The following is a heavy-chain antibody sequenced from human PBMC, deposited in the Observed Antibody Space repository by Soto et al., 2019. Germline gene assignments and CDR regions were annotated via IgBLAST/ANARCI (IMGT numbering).Heavy chain of an antibody. J-gene: IGHJ6*02. Sequence: ASVKVSCKASGYTFTSYAMHWVRQAPGQRLEWMGWINAGNGNTKYSQKFQGRVTITRDTSTSTVYMELSSLRSEDTAVYYCARDILLWFGELLFYYYVMDVWGQGTTVTVS. CDR2: INAGNGNT. CDR1: GYTFTSYA. D-gene: IGHD3-10*01. CDR3: ARDILLWFGELLFYYYVMDV. V-gene: IGHV1-3*01.